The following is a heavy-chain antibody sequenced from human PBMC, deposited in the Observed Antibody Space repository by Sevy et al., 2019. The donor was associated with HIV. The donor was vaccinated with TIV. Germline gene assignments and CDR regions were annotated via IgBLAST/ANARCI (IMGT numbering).Heavy chain of an antibody. Sequence: ASVKVSCKASGGTFSSYAISWVRQAPGQGLEWMGGIIPIFGTANYAQKSQGRVTITADKSTSTAYMELSSLRSEDTAVYYCARDRGSGSYWGGFDYWGQGTLVTVSS. CDR1: GGTFSSYA. J-gene: IGHJ4*02. CDR3: ARDRGSGSYWGGFDY. D-gene: IGHD1-26*01. V-gene: IGHV1-69*06. CDR2: IIPIFGTA.